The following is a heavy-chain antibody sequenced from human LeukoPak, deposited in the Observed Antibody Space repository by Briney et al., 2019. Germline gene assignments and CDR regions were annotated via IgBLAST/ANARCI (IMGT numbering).Heavy chain of an antibody. Sequence: ASVKVSCKASGYTFTSYAMHWVRQAPGQRLKWMGWINAGNGNTKYSQKFQGRVTITRDTSASTAYMELSSLRSEDTAVYYCARPLFEYSSSSSAFDIWGQGTMVTVSS. CDR2: INAGNGNT. V-gene: IGHV1-3*01. D-gene: IGHD6-6*01. CDR3: ARPLFEYSSSSSAFDI. CDR1: GYTFTSYA. J-gene: IGHJ3*02.